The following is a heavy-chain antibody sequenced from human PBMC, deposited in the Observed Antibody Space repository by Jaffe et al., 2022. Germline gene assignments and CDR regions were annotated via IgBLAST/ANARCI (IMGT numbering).Heavy chain of an antibody. CDR2: ISAYNGNT. Sequence: QVQLVQSGAEVKKPGASVKVSCKASGYTFTSYGISWVRQAPGQGLEWMGWISAYNGNTNYAQKLQGRVTMTTDTSTSTAYMELRSLRSDDTAVYYCARVIEAIAVAGSRNYYYYMDVWGKGTTVTVSS. CDR3: ARVIEAIAVAGSRNYYYYMDV. J-gene: IGHJ6*03. D-gene: IGHD6-19*01. CDR1: GYTFTSYG. V-gene: IGHV1-18*01.